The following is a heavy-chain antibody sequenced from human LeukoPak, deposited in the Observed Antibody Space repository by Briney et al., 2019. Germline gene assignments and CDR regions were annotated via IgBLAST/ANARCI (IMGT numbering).Heavy chain of an antibody. Sequence: PGGSLRLSCAASGITFSTYAMTWVRQAPGKGLEWVSSIRGSGGGTDYADSVKGRFTISRDNSRDTLFLQMNSLRAEDTALYYCTRDPNGDYVGAFDTWGPGTMVTVSS. J-gene: IGHJ3*02. CDR2: IRGSGGGT. V-gene: IGHV3-23*01. CDR1: GITFSTYA. CDR3: TRDPNGDYVGAFDT. D-gene: IGHD4-17*01.